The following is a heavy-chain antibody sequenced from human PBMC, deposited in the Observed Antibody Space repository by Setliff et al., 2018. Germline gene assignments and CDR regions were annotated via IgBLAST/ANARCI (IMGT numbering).Heavy chain of an antibody. J-gene: IGHJ4*02. V-gene: IGHV1-69*13. Sequence: ASVKVSCKASGGTFSSYAISWVRQAPGQGLEWMGGIIPIFGTANYAQKFQGRVTVTADESTSTAYMELSSLRSEDTAVYYCARVQQLGTFDYWGQGTLVTVSS. D-gene: IGHD6-13*01. CDR1: GGTFSSYA. CDR3: ARVQQLGTFDY. CDR2: IIPIFGTA.